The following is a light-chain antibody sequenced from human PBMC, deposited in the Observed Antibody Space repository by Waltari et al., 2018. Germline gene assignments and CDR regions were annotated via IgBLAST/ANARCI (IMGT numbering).Light chain of an antibody. Sequence: QSALTQPASVSGSPGQSITISCTGTSSNVENYNLVSWYQHHPGKAPKLLFYEVSKRPAGISNRFACSTSGNTASLTISGLQAEDESDYYCCSFAGGNNFEVIFGGGTRLTVL. CDR2: EVS. J-gene: IGLJ2*01. V-gene: IGLV2-23*02. CDR3: CSFAGGNNFEVI. CDR1: SSNVENYNL.